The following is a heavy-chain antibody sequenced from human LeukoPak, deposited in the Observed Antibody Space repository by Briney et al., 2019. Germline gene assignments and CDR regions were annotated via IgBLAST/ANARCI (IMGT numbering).Heavy chain of an antibody. CDR1: GFSFRTFG. CDR3: ARSGTTSLFDY. V-gene: IGHV3-48*04. D-gene: IGHD1-14*01. J-gene: IGHJ4*02. Sequence: GRSLRLSCAASGFSFRTFGMHWVRQAPGKGLEWVAYITSSGDTIFNADSVRGRFTISRDNAKNSLYLQMNSLRAEDTAVYYCARSGTTSLFDYWGQGTLVTVSS. CDR2: ITSSGDTI.